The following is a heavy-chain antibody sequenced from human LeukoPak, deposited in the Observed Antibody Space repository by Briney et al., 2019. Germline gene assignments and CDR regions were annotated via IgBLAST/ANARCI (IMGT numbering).Heavy chain of an antibody. Sequence: GGSLRLSCAASGFTFSSYAMSWVRQAPGKGLEWVAAISGSGGSTYYADSVEGRFTISRDNSKNTLYLQMNSLRAEDTAVYYCAKGASAGTLGYFDYWGQGTLVTVSS. CDR3: AKGASAGTLGYFDY. D-gene: IGHD6-13*01. V-gene: IGHV3-23*01. CDR2: ISGSGGST. CDR1: GFTFSSYA. J-gene: IGHJ4*02.